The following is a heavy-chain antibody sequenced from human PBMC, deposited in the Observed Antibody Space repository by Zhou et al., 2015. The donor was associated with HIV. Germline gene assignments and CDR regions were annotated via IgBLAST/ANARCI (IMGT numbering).Heavy chain of an antibody. CDR2: MNPNSGNT. CDR1: GYTFTSYD. CDR3: ARGRDIVAIPGGVAFDI. D-gene: IGHD5-12*01. Sequence: QVQLVQSGAEVKKPGASVKVSCKASGYTFTSYDINWVRQATGQGLEWMGWMNPNSGNTGYAQKFQGRVTMTRNTSISTAYMELSSLRSEDTAVYYCARGRDIVAIPGGVAFDIWGQGTMVTVSS. V-gene: IGHV1-8*01. J-gene: IGHJ3*02.